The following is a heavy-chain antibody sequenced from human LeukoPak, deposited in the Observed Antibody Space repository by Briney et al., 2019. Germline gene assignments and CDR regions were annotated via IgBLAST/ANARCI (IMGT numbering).Heavy chain of an antibody. CDR3: ARARYGSTSCHYYFDY. Sequence: SETLSLTCTVSGVSITSYYLSWIRQPPGKGLELIGFFYYSGSTNYNPSLKSRVTISLDTYKNQFSLKLNSVTAADTAVYYCARARYGSTSCHYYFDYWGQGTMVTVSS. CDR2: FYYSGST. CDR1: GVSITSYY. J-gene: IGHJ4*02. D-gene: IGHD2-2*01. V-gene: IGHV4-59*01.